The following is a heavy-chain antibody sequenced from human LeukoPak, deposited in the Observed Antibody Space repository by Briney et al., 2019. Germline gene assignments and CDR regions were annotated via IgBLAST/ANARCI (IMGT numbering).Heavy chain of an antibody. V-gene: IGHV3-21*01. CDR1: GITFSNYN. CDR2: ITSSSSYT. J-gene: IGHJ4*02. Sequence: GGSLRLSCAAPGITFSNYNMNWVRQAPGKGLEWISSITSSSSYTFYADSVKGRFISSRDNTKNSLYLQMNSLRAEDTAIYYCARDLRIVSGSYLDYWGQGTLVTVSS. CDR3: ARDLRIVSGSYLDY. D-gene: IGHD1-26*01.